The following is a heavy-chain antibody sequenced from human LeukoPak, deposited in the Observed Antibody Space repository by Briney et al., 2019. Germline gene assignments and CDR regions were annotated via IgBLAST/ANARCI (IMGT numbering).Heavy chain of an antibody. V-gene: IGHV4-34*01. CDR2: INHSGST. CDR3: ARGRHYGGNSGYFDY. Sequence: SETLSLTCAVYGGSFSGYYWSWIRQPPGKGLEWIGEINHSGSTNYNPSLKGRVTISVDTSKNQFSLKLSSVTAADTAVYYCARGRHYGGNSGYFDYWGQGTLVTVSS. J-gene: IGHJ4*02. CDR1: GGSFSGYY. D-gene: IGHD4-23*01.